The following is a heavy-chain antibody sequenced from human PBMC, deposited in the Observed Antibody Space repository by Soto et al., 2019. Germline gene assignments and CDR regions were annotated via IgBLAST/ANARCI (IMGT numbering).Heavy chain of an antibody. J-gene: IGHJ4*02. Sequence: QVQLVESGGGVVQPGRSLRLSCAASGFTFSSYGMHWVRQGPGKGLEWVAVISYDGSNKYYADSVKGRFTISRDNSKNTLYLQMNSLRAEDTAVYYCAKDLVYWGQGTLVTVSS. CDR1: GFTFSSYG. CDR2: ISYDGSNK. V-gene: IGHV3-30*18. CDR3: AKDLVY.